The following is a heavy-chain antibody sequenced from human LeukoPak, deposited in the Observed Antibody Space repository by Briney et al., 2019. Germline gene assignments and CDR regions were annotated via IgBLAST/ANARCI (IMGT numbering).Heavy chain of an antibody. J-gene: IGHJ4*02. Sequence: PGASLRLSCAASGFTFRNYAMAWVRQAPGKGLEWVSSIRNFGETHYADSVRGRFIISRDNSQNTLYLQMNSLRAEGSALYYCANIPPFDYGDYAIRLDWGQGTLVTVSS. CDR2: IRNFGET. CDR3: ANIPPFDYGDYAIRLD. D-gene: IGHD4-17*01. V-gene: IGHV3-23*01. CDR1: GFTFRNYA.